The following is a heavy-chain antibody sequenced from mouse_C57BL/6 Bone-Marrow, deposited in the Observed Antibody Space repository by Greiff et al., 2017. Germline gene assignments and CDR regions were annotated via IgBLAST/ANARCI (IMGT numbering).Heavy chain of an antibody. CDR2: IDPENGDT. CDR3: TTVEWLRRGYVDV. Sequence: EVQLQQSGAELVRPGASVKLSCTASGFNIKDDYMHWVKQRPEQGLEWIGWIDPENGDTEYASKFQGQATITADTSSNTASLQLSSLTSEDTAVYYCTTVEWLRRGYVDVWGTGTTVTVSS. D-gene: IGHD2-2*01. CDR1: GFNIKDDY. V-gene: IGHV14-4*01. J-gene: IGHJ1*03.